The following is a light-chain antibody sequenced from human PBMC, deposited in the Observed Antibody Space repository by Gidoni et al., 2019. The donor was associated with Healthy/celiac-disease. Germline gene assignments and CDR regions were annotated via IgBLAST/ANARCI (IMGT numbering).Light chain of an antibody. V-gene: IGKV3-11*01. J-gene: IGKJ4*01. CDR3: QQRSNWPLLT. CDR2: DAS. Sequence: EIVLTQSPATLSLSPGESATLSCRARQSVSRYLAWYQQKPGQSPRLLIYDASNRATCIPARFSGSGSGTDFTLTISSLEPEDFAGYYCQQRSNWPLLTFGGGTKVEIK. CDR1: QSVSRY.